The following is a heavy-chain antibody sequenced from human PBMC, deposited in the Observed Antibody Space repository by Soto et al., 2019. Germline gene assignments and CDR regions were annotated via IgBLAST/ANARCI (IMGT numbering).Heavy chain of an antibody. CDR1: GDTFNFYS. Sequence: QVQLVQSGAEVKRPGSSVKVSCKASGDTFNFYSVKWVRQAPGVGLEWMGRVNPIVSMSNYAQKFQGRVTMTADNSTSTAYMELSSLRSEDTSSYYCASSYASRYRAFDYWGQGALVTVSS. CDR3: ASSYASRYRAFDY. CDR2: VNPIVSMS. V-gene: IGHV1-69*02. D-gene: IGHD3-16*01. J-gene: IGHJ4*02.